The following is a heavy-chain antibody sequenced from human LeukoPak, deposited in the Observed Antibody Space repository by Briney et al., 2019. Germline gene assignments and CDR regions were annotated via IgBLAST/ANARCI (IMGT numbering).Heavy chain of an antibody. J-gene: IGHJ4*02. CDR1: GFTSSSYS. CDR2: ISSSSSYI. V-gene: IGHV3-21*01. D-gene: IGHD3-3*01. CDR3: ARERLEWLYYFDY. Sequence: GGSLRLSCAASGFTSSSYSMNWVRQAPGKGLEWVSSISSSSSYIYYADSVKGRFTISRDNAKNSLYLQMNSLRAEDTAVYYCARERLEWLYYFDYWGQGTLVTVSS.